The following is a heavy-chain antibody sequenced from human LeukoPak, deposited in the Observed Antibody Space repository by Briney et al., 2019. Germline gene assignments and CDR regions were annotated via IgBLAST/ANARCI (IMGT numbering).Heavy chain of an antibody. CDR2: IGTAGDT. CDR1: GFTFSSYD. V-gene: IGHV3-13*01. Sequence: GGSLGLSCAASGFTFSSYDMHWVRQATGKDLEWVSAIGTAGDTYYPGSVKGRFTISRENAKNSLYLEMNSLRAGDTAVYYCARSGVTYWYFDLWGRGTLVTVSS. J-gene: IGHJ2*01. CDR3: ARSGVTYWYFDL. D-gene: IGHD2-21*02.